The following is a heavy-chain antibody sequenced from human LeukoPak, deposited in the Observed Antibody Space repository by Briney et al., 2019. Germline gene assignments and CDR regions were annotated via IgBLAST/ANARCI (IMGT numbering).Heavy chain of an antibody. CDR3: ARVWAWGSGNYFDN. J-gene: IGHJ4*02. CDR1: GFTFDAFG. CDR2: IRGDAGSK. D-gene: IGHD7-27*01. Sequence: GGSLRLSCAASGFTFDAFGMTWVRQAPGKGLEWVSAIRGDAGSKGYADSVKGRFTISRDNAKNSLYLQMNSLRVEDTALYYCARVWAWGSGNYFDNWGQGTLVTVSS. V-gene: IGHV3-20*04.